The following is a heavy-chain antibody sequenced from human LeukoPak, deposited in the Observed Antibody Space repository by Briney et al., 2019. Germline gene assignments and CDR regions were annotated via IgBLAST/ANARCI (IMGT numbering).Heavy chain of an antibody. V-gene: IGHV1-18*01. CDR1: DYTFTSYG. D-gene: IGHD1-26*01. CDR2: ISAYNGHT. Sequence: ASVKVSCKASDYTFTSYGISWVRQAPGQGLEWIGWISAYNGHTNYAQKLRGRVTMTTDTSTSTAYMELRSLRSDDTAVYYCARGGRWELPRPYAFDIWGQGTMVTVSS. J-gene: IGHJ3*02. CDR3: ARGGRWELPRPYAFDI.